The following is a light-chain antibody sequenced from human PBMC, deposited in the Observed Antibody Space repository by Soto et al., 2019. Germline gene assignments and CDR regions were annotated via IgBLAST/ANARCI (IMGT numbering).Light chain of an antibody. CDR2: DAS. J-gene: IGKJ4*01. V-gene: IGKV3-11*01. CDR1: QSVSSY. Sequence: EIVLTQSPATLSLSPGERATLSCRASQSVSSYLAWYQQKPGQTPRLLIYDASTRATGIPARFSGSGSGTDFTLTISSLVSVDFAVYYRHLRTISPPFAGGTNVDIK. CDR3: HLRTISPP.